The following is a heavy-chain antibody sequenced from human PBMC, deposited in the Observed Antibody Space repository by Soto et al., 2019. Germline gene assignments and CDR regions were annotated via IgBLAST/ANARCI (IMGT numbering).Heavy chain of an antibody. V-gene: IGHV3-7*01. D-gene: IGHD5-18*01. CDR3: ARDRAMALYYYYMDV. J-gene: IGHJ6*03. Sequence: EVQLVESGGGLVQPGGSLRLSCAASGFTFSSYWMSWVRQAPGKGLEWVANIKHDGSEKYYVDSVKGRFTISRDNAKNSLYLQMNSLRAEDTAVYYCARDRAMALYYYYMDVWGRGTTVTVSS. CDR1: GFTFSSYW. CDR2: IKHDGSEK.